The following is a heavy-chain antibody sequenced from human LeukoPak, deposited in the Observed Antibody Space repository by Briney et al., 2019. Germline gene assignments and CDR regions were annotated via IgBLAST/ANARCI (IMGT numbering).Heavy chain of an antibody. CDR2: ISSSSRYI. CDR1: GFTFSSYS. CDR3: ARGGAAFDN. D-gene: IGHD5-12*01. Sequence: GGSLRLSCAASGFTFSSYSMNWVRQAPGKGLEWVSSISSSSRYIYYADSVKGRFTIARDNAKESLYVQMNSLRAEDTVVYYCARGGAAFDNWGQGTLVTVSS. J-gene: IGHJ4*02. V-gene: IGHV3-21*01.